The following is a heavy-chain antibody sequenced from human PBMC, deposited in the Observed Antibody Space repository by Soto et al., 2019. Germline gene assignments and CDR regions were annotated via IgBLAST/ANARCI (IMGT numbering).Heavy chain of an antibody. D-gene: IGHD6-6*01. Sequence: SGPTLVNPTQTLTLTCSFSGFSLTTSGVGVGWIRQSPGKALEWLALTYWSGDEHYRPSLKSRLSIFKDTSKNHVVLTMTDMDPADTGTYYCARGLATLPVFAFDIWGRGTMVTVSS. CDR2: TYWSGDE. CDR3: ARGLATLPVFAFDI. J-gene: IGHJ3*02. V-gene: IGHV2-5*01. CDR1: GFSLTTSGVG.